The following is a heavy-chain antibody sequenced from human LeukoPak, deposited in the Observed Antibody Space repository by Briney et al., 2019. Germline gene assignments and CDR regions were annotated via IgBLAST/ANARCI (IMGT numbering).Heavy chain of an antibody. CDR1: GFTFSSYD. CDR2: ISSSGSTI. J-gene: IGHJ6*04. Sequence: PGGSLRLSCAASGFTFSSYDMNWVRQAPGKGLVWVSYISSSGSTIYYADSVKGRFTISRDNAKNSLYLQMNSLRAEDTAVYYCARGNSRAKWGYYGMDVWGKGTTVTVFS. CDR3: ARGNSRAKWGYYGMDV. D-gene: IGHD6-13*01. V-gene: IGHV3-48*03.